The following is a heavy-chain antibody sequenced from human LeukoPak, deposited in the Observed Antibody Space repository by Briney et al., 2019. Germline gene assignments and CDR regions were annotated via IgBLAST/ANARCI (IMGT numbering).Heavy chain of an antibody. CDR3: AKDYSSGHFFDY. CDR2: IRYDGSNK. Sequence: GGSLRLSCAASGFTFSSYGMHWVRQAPGKGLEWVAFIRYDGSNKYYADSVEGRFTISRDNSKNTLHLQMNSLRAEDTAVYYCAKDYSSGHFFDYWGQGTLVTVS. J-gene: IGHJ4*02. V-gene: IGHV3-30*02. D-gene: IGHD6-19*01. CDR1: GFTFSSYG.